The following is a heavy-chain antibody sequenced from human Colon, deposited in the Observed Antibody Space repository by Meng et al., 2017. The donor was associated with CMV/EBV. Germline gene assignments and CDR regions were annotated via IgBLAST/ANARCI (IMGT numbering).Heavy chain of an antibody. CDR1: GYTFTNFG. J-gene: IGHJ4*02. CDR3: ARELARGGY. Sequence: QVQLVQPGAEVKTPGASVKVSCKTSGYTFTNFGISWVRQAPGQGLEWMAYISPYNGDTNYAQRFQGRVALTTDTSTSTVYMELGSLTSDDTAMYYCARELARGGYWGQGTLVTVSS. CDR2: ISPYNGDT. V-gene: IGHV1-18*01.